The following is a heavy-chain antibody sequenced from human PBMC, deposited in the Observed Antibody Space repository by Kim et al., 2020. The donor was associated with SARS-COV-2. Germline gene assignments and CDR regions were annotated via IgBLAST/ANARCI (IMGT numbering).Heavy chain of an antibody. D-gene: IGHD1-26*01. Sequence: YYNPSLKSRVTISVDTSKNQFSLKLSSVTAADTAVYYCALSPGATRWFDPWGQGTLVTVSS. V-gene: IGHV4-31*02. CDR3: ALSPGATRWFDP. J-gene: IGHJ5*02.